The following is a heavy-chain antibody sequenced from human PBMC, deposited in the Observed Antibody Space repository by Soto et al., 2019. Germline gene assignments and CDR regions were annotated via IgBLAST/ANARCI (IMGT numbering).Heavy chain of an antibody. CDR2: ISFDGKNE. CDR1: RFIFSNYE. D-gene: IGHD1-1*01. CDR3: SRGRNWNPRGYYSDYGMDV. J-gene: IGHJ6*02. V-gene: IGHV3-30*03. Sequence: QVQLVESGGGVVQPGRSLRLSCAASRFIFSNYEMHWVRQTPGRGLEWVAVISFDGKNEHYVDSVKGRFTISRDNSKNTLYLQMNSLRPEDSAVYYCSRGRNWNPRGYYSDYGMDVWGQGTTVTVSS.